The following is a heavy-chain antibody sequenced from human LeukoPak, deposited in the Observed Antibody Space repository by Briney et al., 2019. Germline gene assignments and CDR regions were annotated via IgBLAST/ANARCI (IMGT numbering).Heavy chain of an antibody. CDR2: ISVYNGNT. J-gene: IGHJ5*02. Sequence: ASVKVSCKASGYIFTSYGISWVRQDPGQGLEWMGWISVYNGNTNYPQRLQGRVTMTTDTSTTTAYMELRSLRSDDTAVYYCARDINGYYYDSHGYYPTDLWGQGTLVTVSS. CDR1: GYIFTSYG. CDR3: ARDINGYYYDSHGYYPTDL. D-gene: IGHD3-22*01. V-gene: IGHV1-18*01.